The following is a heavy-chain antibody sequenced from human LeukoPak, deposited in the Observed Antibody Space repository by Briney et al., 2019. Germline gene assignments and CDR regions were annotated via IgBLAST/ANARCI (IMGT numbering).Heavy chain of an antibody. J-gene: IGHJ4*02. CDR3: AKGRTMVRGVSPDEFDY. CDR2: ISGSGGST. CDR1: GFTFSSYA. Sequence: PGGSLRLSCAASGFTFSSYAMSWVRQAPGKGLEWVSAISGSGGSTYYADSVKGRFTISRDNSKNTLYLQMNSLRAEDTAVYYCAKGRTMVRGVSPDEFDYWGQGTLVTVSS. D-gene: IGHD3-10*01. V-gene: IGHV3-23*01.